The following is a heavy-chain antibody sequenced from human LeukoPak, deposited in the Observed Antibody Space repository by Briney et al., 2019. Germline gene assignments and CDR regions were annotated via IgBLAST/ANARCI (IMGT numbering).Heavy chain of an antibody. D-gene: IGHD2-2*01. V-gene: IGHV1-8*01. Sequence: GSSVKVSCKASGYTFTSYDINWVRQATGQGLEWMGWMNPNSGNTGYAEKFQGRVTMTRNTSISTAYMELSSLRSEDTAVYYCKLPAASIYDYWGQGTLVTVSS. CDR2: MNPNSGNT. CDR1: GYTFTSYD. J-gene: IGHJ4*02. CDR3: KLPAASIYDY.